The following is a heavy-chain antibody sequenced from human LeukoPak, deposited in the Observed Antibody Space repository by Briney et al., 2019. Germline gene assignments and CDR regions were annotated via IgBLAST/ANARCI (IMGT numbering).Heavy chain of an antibody. CDR1: GFTLNSYA. V-gene: IGHV3-23*01. D-gene: IGHD1-26*01. J-gene: IGHJ3*02. CDR3: AKAMVGATVRAFDI. CDR2: ISGSGGST. Sequence: GGSLRLSCAASGFTLNSYAMSWVRQAPGKGLEWVSAISGSGGSTYYADSVKGRFTISRDNSKNTLYLQMNSLRAEDTAVYYCAKAMVGATVRAFDIWGQGTMVTVSS.